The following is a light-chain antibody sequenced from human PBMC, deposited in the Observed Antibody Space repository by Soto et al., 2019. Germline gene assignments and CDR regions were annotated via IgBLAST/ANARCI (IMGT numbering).Light chain of an antibody. CDR1: SSNIGSKF. Sequence: QSVLTQPPSASGTPGQRVTISCSGSSSNIGSKFVYWYQQLPGTAPKLMIYEVSNRPSGVSNRFSGSKSGNTASLTVSGLQAEDEADYYCSSFTSSSTLYVFGTGTKLTVL. CDR2: EVS. V-gene: IGLV2-14*01. CDR3: SSFTSSSTLYV. J-gene: IGLJ1*01.